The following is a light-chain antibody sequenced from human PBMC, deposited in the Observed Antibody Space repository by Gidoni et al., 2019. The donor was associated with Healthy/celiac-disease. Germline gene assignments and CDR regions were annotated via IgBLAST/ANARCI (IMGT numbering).Light chain of an antibody. V-gene: IGKV1-33*01. CDR1: QDISNY. J-gene: IGKJ4*01. Sequence: DIQTTQSPSSLYASGGDRVTITCQASQDISNYLNWYQQKPGKAPKLLISDASNLETGVPSRFSRSGSGTDFTFNISSLQPEDIAAYYCQQYDNHTPVTFGGGTKVEIK. CDR3: QQYDNHTPVT. CDR2: DAS.